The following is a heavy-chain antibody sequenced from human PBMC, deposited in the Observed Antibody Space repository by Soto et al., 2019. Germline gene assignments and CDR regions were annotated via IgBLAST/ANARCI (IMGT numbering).Heavy chain of an antibody. J-gene: IGHJ5*02. CDR2: ISSSSSTI. Sequence: EVQLVESGGGLVQPGGSLRLSCAASGFTFSSYSMNWVRQAPGKGLEWVSYISSSSSTIYYADSVKGRFTISRDNAKNSLYLQMNSLRDEDTAVYYCARDSGMLRYVTNWFDPWGQGTLVTVSS. V-gene: IGHV3-48*02. D-gene: IGHD3-10*01. CDR3: ARDSGMLRYVTNWFDP. CDR1: GFTFSSYS.